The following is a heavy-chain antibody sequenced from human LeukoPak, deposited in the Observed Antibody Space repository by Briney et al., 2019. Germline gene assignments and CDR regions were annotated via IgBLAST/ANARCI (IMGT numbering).Heavy chain of an antibody. Sequence: GGSLRLSCAASGFTFSRYWMHWVRQAPGKGLVWVSRINSDGSSTNYADSVRGRFTISRGNAKNTLYLQLNSLRAEDTALYYCARDEAAGMRYWGQGTLVTVSS. V-gene: IGHV3-74*01. D-gene: IGHD6-13*01. CDR1: GFTFSRYW. CDR3: ARDEAAGMRY. CDR2: INSDGSST. J-gene: IGHJ4*02.